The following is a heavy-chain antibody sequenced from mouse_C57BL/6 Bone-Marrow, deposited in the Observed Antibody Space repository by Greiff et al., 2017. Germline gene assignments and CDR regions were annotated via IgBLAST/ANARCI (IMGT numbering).Heavy chain of an antibody. D-gene: IGHD2-5*01. Sequence: QVQLQQPGAELVMPGASVKLSCKASGYTFTSYWMHWVKQRPGQGLEWIGEIDPSDSYTNYNQKFKGKSTLTVDKSSSTAYMQLICLTSVDSAVYDCARGYCYSNPWFAYWGQGTLVTVSA. CDR2: IDPSDSYT. J-gene: IGHJ3*01. CDR1: GYTFTSYW. V-gene: IGHV1-69*01. CDR3: ARGYCYSNPWFAY.